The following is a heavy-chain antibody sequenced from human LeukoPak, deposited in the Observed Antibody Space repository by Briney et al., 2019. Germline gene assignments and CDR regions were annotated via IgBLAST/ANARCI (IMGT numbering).Heavy chain of an antibody. J-gene: IGHJ3*02. CDR3: ARYGLGAHAFDI. V-gene: IGHV3-66*01. D-gene: IGHD3/OR15-3a*01. CDR1: GFTVSSNY. Sequence: PGGPLRLSCAASGFTVSSNYMNWVRQAPGKGLEWVSVIYSGGSTYYADSVKGRFTISRDNSKNTLYLQMNSLRAEDTAVYYCARYGLGAHAFDIWGQGTMVTVSS. CDR2: IYSGGST.